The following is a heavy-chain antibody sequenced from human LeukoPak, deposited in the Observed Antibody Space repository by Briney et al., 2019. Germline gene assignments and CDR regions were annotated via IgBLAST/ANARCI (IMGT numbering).Heavy chain of an antibody. J-gene: IGHJ6*04. CDR2: INTNTGNP. V-gene: IGHV7-4-1*02. D-gene: IGHD3-10*01. Sequence: ASVKVSCKASGLTFTGYYMHWVRQAPGQGLEWMGWINTNTGNPTYAQGFTGRFVFSLDTSVSTAYLQISSLKAEDTAVYYCAKNQLWFGGKMDVWGKGTTVTVSS. CDR3: AKNQLWFGGKMDV. CDR1: GLTFTGYY.